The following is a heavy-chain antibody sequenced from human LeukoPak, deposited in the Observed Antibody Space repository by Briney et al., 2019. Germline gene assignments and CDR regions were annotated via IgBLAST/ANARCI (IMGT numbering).Heavy chain of an antibody. CDR1: GFTFDDYA. CDR3: AKDLDIVVVPAALYYYGMDV. CDR2: ISGDGGST. V-gene: IGHV3-43*02. D-gene: IGHD2-2*03. J-gene: IGHJ6*02. Sequence: PGGSLRLSCAASGFTFDDYAMHWVRQAPGKGLEWVSLISGDGGSTYYADFVKGRFTISRDNSKNSLYLQMNSLRTEDTALYYCAKDLDIVVVPAALYYYGMDVWGQGTTVTVSS.